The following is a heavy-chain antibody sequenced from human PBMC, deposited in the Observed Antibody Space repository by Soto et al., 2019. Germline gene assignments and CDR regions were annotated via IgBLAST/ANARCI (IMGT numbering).Heavy chain of an antibody. CDR1: EFTSSNYW. V-gene: IGHV3-7*01. CDR2: IKQDGGEK. J-gene: IGHJ2*01. CDR3: VRVANRYFDL. Sequence: EVQLVESGGGLVQPGGSLILSCAVSEFTSSNYWMSWVRQAPGKGPEWVANIKQDGGEKYYVDSVRGRFSISRDYANNSLYLQMNSLRVEDTAVYYCVRVANRYFDLWGRGTLVTVSS.